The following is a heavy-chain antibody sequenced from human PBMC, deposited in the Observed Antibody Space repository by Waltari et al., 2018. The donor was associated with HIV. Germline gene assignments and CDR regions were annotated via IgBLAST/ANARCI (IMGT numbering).Heavy chain of an antibody. CDR3: ARVSDSYGTVFEY. Sequence: QVQLQESGPGLVKSSQTLSLTCTVSGGSISIGNYYWNWIRQHPGKGLEWIGYIQHSGSTYYNPSLKSRVSISVNTSKNQFSLNLTSVTAADTAVYYCARVSDSYGTVFEYWGQGTLVSVSS. V-gene: IGHV4-31*03. CDR2: IQHSGST. CDR1: GGSISIGNYY. D-gene: IGHD3-10*01. J-gene: IGHJ4*02.